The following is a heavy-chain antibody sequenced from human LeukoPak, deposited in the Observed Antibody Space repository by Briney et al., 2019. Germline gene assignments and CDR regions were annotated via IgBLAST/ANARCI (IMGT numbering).Heavy chain of an antibody. V-gene: IGHV1-46*01. D-gene: IGHD1-26*01. CDR2: INPIGGST. J-gene: IGHJ4*02. Sequence: ASVKVSCKASGYTYTSYYMHWVRQAPGQGLEWMGIINPIGGSTSYAQKFQGRVTMTRDTSTSTVYMELSSPRSEDTAVYYCARVGATRYREGVDYWGQGTLVSVSS. CDR3: ARVGATRYREGVDY. CDR1: GYTYTSYY.